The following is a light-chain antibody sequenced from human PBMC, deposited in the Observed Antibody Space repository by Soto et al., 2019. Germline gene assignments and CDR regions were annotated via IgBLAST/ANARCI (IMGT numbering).Light chain of an antibody. CDR2: DAS. CDR3: QQRSKWPIT. J-gene: IGKJ5*01. V-gene: IGKV3-11*01. Sequence: EIVLTQSPATLSLSPGERATLSCRASQSVGSYLAWYQQKPGQAPRLLIYDASNRATGIPARFSGSGSGTDFTLTISNLEPEDFAVYSCQQRSKWPITFGQGTRLEIK. CDR1: QSVGSY.